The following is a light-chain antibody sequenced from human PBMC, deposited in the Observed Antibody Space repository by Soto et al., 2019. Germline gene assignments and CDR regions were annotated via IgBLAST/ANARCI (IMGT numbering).Light chain of an antibody. CDR2: GAS. CDR1: QGITRN. V-gene: IGKV3-15*01. J-gene: IGKJ1*01. CDR3: QQYDSSTRT. Sequence: IVITQSPATRPVSPGERATPPCRASQGITRNLAWYQQSPGQAPRLLIYGASTRDTGIPARFSGSGSGTEFTLTINSLQSEDFAVYYCQQYDSSTRTFGQGTKVDIK.